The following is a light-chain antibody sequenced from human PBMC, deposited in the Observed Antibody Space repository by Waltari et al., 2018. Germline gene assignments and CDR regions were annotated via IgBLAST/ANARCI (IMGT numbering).Light chain of an antibody. CDR1: QTVTSSF. CDR3: QQYENSRYT. CDR2: GAS. J-gene: IGKJ2*01. Sequence: EIVLTQSPGTLSLSPGESATLSCSASQTVTSSFLAWYQQGPGHPPRLLIYGASDRATGIPDRFSGSGSGTDFTLTISRLEPEDFAVYYCQQYENSRYTFGQGTKLEIK. V-gene: IGKV3-20*01.